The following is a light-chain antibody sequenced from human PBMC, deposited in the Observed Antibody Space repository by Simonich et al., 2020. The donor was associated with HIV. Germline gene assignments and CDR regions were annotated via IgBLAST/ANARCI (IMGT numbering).Light chain of an antibody. CDR1: SGSIASNY. CDR3: QSYDSSNQV. CDR2: EDN. V-gene: IGLV6-57*03. Sequence: NFMLTQPHSVSESPGKTVTISCTRSSGSIASNYVQRYQQRPGRAPTTVIYEDNQRPSGVPDRFSGSIDSSSTSASLAISGLKTEDEADYYCQSYDSSNQVFGGGTKLTVL. J-gene: IGLJ2*01.